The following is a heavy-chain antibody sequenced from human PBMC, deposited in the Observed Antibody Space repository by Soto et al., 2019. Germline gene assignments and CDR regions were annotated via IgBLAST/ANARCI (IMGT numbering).Heavy chain of an antibody. J-gene: IGHJ5*02. V-gene: IGHV3-33*01. CDR2: IWSDGSKK. CDR1: GFTFSSYG. CDR3: ARDSGP. Sequence: SVGSLRLSCAASGFTFSSYGMLWVRQAPGKGLDWVADIWSDGSKKYYADSVKGRFTISRDNPKNTLYLQMNSLRAEDTAVYYCARDSGPWGQGTLVTVSS.